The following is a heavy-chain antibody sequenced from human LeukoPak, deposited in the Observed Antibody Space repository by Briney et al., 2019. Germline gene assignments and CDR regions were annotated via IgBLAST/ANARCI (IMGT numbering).Heavy chain of an antibody. CDR3: ARDSRNYDFWSGPDY. CDR1: GYTFTSYG. CDR2: ISAYNGNT. D-gene: IGHD3-3*01. J-gene: IGHJ4*02. Sequence: ASVKFSCKASGYTFTSYGISWVRQAPGQGLEWMGWISAYNGNTNYAQKLQGRVTMTTDTSTSTAYMELRSLRSDDTAVYYRARDSRNYDFWSGPDYWGQGTLVTVSS. V-gene: IGHV1-18*01.